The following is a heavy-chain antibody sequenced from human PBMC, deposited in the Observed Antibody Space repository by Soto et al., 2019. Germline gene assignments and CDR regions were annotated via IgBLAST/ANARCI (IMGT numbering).Heavy chain of an antibody. CDR2: ISYDGSNT. CDR3: ARSKIYGDYEFFQH. CDR1: GFTFSSYA. Sequence: QEQLVESGGDVVQPGRSLRLSCAASGFTFSSYAMHWVRQAPGKGLELVAVISYDGSNTYYADSVKGRFTISRDDSKNTLYLQLNSLRTEDTAVYYFARSKIYGDYEFFQHWCQGTLVTVSS. D-gene: IGHD4-17*01. J-gene: IGHJ1*01. V-gene: IGHV3-30-3*01.